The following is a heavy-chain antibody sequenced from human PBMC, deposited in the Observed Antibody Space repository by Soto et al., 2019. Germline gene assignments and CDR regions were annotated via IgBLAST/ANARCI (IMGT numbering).Heavy chain of an antibody. CDR3: ARDRVLRYFDWLSNYDAFDI. V-gene: IGHV3-33*01. D-gene: IGHD3-9*01. CDR1: GFTFSSYG. CDR2: IWYDGSNK. Sequence: GGSLRLSCAASGFTFSSYGMHWVRQAPGKGLEWVAVIWYDGSNKYYADSVKGQFTISRDNSKNTLYLQMNSLRAEDTAVYYCARDRVLRYFDWLSNYDAFDIWGQGTMVTVSS. J-gene: IGHJ3*02.